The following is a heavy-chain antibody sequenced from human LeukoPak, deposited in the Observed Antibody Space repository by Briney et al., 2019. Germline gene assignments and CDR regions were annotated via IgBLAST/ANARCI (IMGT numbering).Heavy chain of an antibody. CDR2: IKEDGSEK. D-gene: IGHD5-12*01. J-gene: IGHJ4*02. CDR3: ARDRGYEIFDY. CDR1: GFTFSSYW. Sequence: GGFLRLSCAASGFTFSSYWMNWVHQAPGKGLEWVANIKEDGSEKYYVDSVKGRFSISRDDAKNSLYLQMNSLRAEDTAVYYCARDRGYEIFDYWGQGTLVTVSS. V-gene: IGHV3-7*03.